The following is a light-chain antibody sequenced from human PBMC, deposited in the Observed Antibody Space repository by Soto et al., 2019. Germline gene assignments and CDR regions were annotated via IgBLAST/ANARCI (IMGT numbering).Light chain of an antibody. Sequence: EIVLTQSPGTLSLSPGERATLSCRASQSVSSSYLAWYQQKPGQAPRLLIYGASSRATGIPDRFSGSGSGTDFTLTISRLEPEYFAVYYCQQYGSSPVTFGPGTKLDIK. CDR2: GAS. CDR3: QQYGSSPVT. J-gene: IGKJ3*01. V-gene: IGKV3-20*01. CDR1: QSVSSSY.